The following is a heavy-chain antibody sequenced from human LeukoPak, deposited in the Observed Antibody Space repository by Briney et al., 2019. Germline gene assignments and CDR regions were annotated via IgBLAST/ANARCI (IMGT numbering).Heavy chain of an antibody. CDR2: INPSGGST. Sequence: GASVKVSCKASGYTFTSYYMHWVRQAPGQGLKWMGIINPSGGSTSYAQKFQGRVTMTRDTSTSTVYMELSSLRSEDTAVYYCAIGEMATNAFDIWGQGTMVTVSS. D-gene: IGHD5-24*01. CDR3: AIGEMATNAFDI. J-gene: IGHJ3*02. V-gene: IGHV1-46*01. CDR1: GYTFTSYY.